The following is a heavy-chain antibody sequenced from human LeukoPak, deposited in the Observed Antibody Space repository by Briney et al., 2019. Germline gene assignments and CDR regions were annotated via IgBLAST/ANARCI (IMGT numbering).Heavy chain of an antibody. CDR1: GFTFSSYS. D-gene: IGHD6-13*01. CDR2: INSDSNYI. Sequence: GGSLRLSCAASGFTFSSYSMNWVRQAPGKGLEWVSSINSDSNYIYYADSVRGRFTISRDAKNSVYLQMNSLRAEDTAVYYCARNGILGIAAAVDVWGKGTTVTVSS. CDR3: ARNGILGIAAAVDV. V-gene: IGHV3-21*01. J-gene: IGHJ6*04.